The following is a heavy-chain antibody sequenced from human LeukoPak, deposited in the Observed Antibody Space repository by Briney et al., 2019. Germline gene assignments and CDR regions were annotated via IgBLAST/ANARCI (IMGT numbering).Heavy chain of an antibody. CDR3: AELGITMIGGV. CDR1: GFTFSSYE. CDR2: ISSSGSTI. J-gene: IGHJ6*04. D-gene: IGHD3-10*02. Sequence: GSLRLSCAASGFTFSSYEMNWVRQAPGKGLEWVSYISSSGSTIYYADSVKGRFTIARDNAKNSLYLQMNSLRAEDTAVYYCAELGITMIGGVWGKGTTVTISS. V-gene: IGHV3-48*03.